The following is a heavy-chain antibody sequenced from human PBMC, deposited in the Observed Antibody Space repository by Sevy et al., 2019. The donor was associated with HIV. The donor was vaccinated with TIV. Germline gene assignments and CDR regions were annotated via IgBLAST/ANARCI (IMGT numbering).Heavy chain of an antibody. CDR1: GFTFSSYD. J-gene: IGHJ6*02. Sequence: GGSLRLSCAASGFTFSSYDMHWVRQATGKGLEWVSAIGTAGDTYYPGSVKGRFTISRENAKNPLYLQMNSLRAGDTAVYYCVRGVGGRTAAGPDGMDVWGQGTTVTVSS. CDR2: IGTAGDT. CDR3: VRGVGGRTAAGPDGMDV. V-gene: IGHV3-13*01. D-gene: IGHD6-13*01.